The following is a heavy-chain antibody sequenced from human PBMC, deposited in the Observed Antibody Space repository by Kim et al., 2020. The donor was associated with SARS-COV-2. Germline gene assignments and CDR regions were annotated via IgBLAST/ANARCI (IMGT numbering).Heavy chain of an antibody. J-gene: IGHJ6*02. CDR3: ARVPHQITIFGVVISPSYYYGMDV. CDR1: GYTFTSYG. CDR2: ISAYNGNT. V-gene: IGHV1-18*01. Sequence: ASVKVSCKASGYTFTSYGISWVRQAPGQGLEWMGWISAYNGNTNYAQKLQGRVTMTTDTSTSTAYMELRSLRSDDTAVYYCARVPHQITIFGVVISPSYYYGMDVWGQGTTVTVSS. D-gene: IGHD3-3*01.